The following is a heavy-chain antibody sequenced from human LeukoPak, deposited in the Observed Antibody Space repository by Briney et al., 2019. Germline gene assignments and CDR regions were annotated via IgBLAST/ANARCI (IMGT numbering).Heavy chain of an antibody. CDR1: GDSISSGDYY. Sequence: SETLSLTCTVSGDSISSGDYYWSWIRQPAGKGLEWIGSIYYSGSTYYNPSLKSRVTISVDTSKNQFSLKLSSVTAADTAVYYCAREYSSGWYGGLFYWGQGTLVTVSS. CDR3: AREYSSGWYGGLFY. CDR2: IYYSGST. V-gene: IGHV4-39*07. J-gene: IGHJ4*02. D-gene: IGHD6-19*01.